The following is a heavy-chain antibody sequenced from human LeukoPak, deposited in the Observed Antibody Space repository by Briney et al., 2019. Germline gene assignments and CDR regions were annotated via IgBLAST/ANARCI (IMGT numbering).Heavy chain of an antibody. D-gene: IGHD3-10*01. Sequence: SETLSLTCTVSVGSISIYYWSWIPQPAGKGLEWIGRIYTSGSTNYNPSLKSRVTMSVDKSKNQFSLKLSSVNAADTAVYYCARANYGSGSYSAFDIWGQGTMVTVSS. V-gene: IGHV4-4*07. CDR2: IYTSGST. CDR3: ARANYGSGSYSAFDI. J-gene: IGHJ3*02. CDR1: VGSISIYY.